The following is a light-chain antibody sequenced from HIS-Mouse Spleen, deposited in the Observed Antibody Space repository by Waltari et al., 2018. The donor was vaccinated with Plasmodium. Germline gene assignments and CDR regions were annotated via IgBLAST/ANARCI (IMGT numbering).Light chain of an antibody. V-gene: IGKV1-33*01. CDR3: QQYDNLPPLFT. Sequence: DIQMSQSPSSLSASVGDRVTTTCQASQDISNYLNWYQQKPGKAPKLLSYDASNLETGVPSRFSGSGSGTDVTFTISSLQPEDIATYYCQQYDNLPPLFTFGPGTKVDIK. J-gene: IGKJ3*01. CDR2: DAS. CDR1: QDISNY.